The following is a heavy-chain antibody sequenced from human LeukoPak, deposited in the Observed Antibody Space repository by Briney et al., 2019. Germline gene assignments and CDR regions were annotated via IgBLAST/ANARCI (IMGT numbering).Heavy chain of an antibody. Sequence: PSQTLSLTYAVSGGSISSGGYSWSWIRQPPGKGLEWIGYIYHSGSTYYNPSLKSRDAISVDRSKNQFSLKLSSVTAADTAVYYCARSPGYSGSYSADYWGQGTLVTVSS. CDR1: GGSISSGGYS. CDR3: ARSPGYSGSYSADY. V-gene: IGHV4-30-2*01. CDR2: IYHSGST. J-gene: IGHJ4*02. D-gene: IGHD1-26*01.